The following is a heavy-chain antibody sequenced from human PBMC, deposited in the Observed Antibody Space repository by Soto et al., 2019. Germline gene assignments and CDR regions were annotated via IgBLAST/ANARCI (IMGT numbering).Heavy chain of an antibody. CDR3: ACICSVGYSYGFYYYGMDV. V-gene: IGHV4-39*01. CDR2: IFYSGST. Sequence: PSETLSLTCTVSGGSISSSSYYCGWIRQPPGKGLEWIGSIFYSGSTYYNPSLKSRVTISVDTSKNQFSLKLTSVTAADTAVYYCACICSVGYSYGFYYYGMDVWGQVTTVTVS. J-gene: IGHJ6*02. CDR1: GGSISSSSYY. D-gene: IGHD5-18*01.